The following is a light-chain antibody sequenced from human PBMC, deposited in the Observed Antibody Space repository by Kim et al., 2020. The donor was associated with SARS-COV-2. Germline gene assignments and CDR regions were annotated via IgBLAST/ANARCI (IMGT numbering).Light chain of an antibody. CDR1: QGIANH. Sequence: DIQMTQSPSSLSASVGDRVTITCRASQGIANHLAWYQQKPGKVPKLLIYAASTLHSGVPSRFSGSGSGTDFTLTISSLQPEDVATYYCQKYNIAPHTFGQGTKVDIK. CDR3: QKYNIAPHT. V-gene: IGKV1-27*01. CDR2: AAS. J-gene: IGKJ1*01.